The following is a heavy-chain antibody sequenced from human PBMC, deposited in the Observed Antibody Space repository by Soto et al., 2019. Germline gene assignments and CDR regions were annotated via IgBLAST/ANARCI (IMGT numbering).Heavy chain of an antibody. CDR2: IWYDGSNK. D-gene: IGHD6-19*01. CDR1: GFTFSSYG. J-gene: IGHJ6*02. Sequence: QVQLVESGGGVVQPGRSLRLSCAASGFTFSSYGMHWVRQAPGKGLEWVAVIWYDGSNKYYADSVKGRFTISRDNSKNPLYLQMNSMTAEDTAVYDCARGHSSGGAHYYYYGMDVWGQGTTVTVSS. CDR3: ARGHSSGGAHYYYYGMDV. V-gene: IGHV3-33*01.